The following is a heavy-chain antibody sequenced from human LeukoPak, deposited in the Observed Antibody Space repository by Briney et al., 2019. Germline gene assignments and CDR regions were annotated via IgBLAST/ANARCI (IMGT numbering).Heavy chain of an antibody. Sequence: GSLRLSCAASGFVVSSNYMTWVRQAPGKGLEWVSIIYSGGSTYDADSVKGRFTISRDNSKNTVYLQMNSLRAEDTAVYYCARVLGYDSIGYHSDYMDVWGKGTTVTASS. D-gene: IGHD3-22*01. CDR1: GFVVSSNY. J-gene: IGHJ6*03. CDR3: ARVLGYDSIGYHSDYMDV. CDR2: IYSGGST. V-gene: IGHV3-53*01.